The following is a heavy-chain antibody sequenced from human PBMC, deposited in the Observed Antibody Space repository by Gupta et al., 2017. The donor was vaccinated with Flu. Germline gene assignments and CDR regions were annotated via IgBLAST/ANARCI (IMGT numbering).Heavy chain of an antibody. D-gene: IGHD3-10*01. V-gene: IGHV3-23*01. Sequence: RYVAGKGLEWVSAISGRFGSATQYADSVRGRFTISRDTSKNTLYLQTNSLRAEDTAIYYCVKNPVQYPNGSGYYYMDVGGQGTTVT. J-gene: IGHJ6*03. CDR3: VKNPVQYPNGSGYYYMDV. CDR2: ISGRFGSAT.